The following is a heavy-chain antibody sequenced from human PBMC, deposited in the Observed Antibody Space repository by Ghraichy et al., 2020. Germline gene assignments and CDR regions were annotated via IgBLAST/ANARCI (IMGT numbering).Heavy chain of an antibody. CDR2: INTDGTDT. Sequence: GGSRRLSCAASGFTFSSYWMHWVRHAPGKGLVWVSRINTDGTDTYYADSVEGRFTISRDNAKNTVYLQMNSLRAEDTAVYYCARDLRIHNYWGQGTLVTVSS. D-gene: IGHD2-15*01. CDR3: ARDLRIHNY. V-gene: IGHV3-74*01. J-gene: IGHJ4*02. CDR1: GFTFSSYW.